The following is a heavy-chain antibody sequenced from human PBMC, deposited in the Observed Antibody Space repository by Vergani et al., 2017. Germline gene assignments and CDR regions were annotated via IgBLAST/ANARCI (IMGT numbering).Heavy chain of an antibody. CDR1: GGSLSGYH. J-gene: IGHJ5*02. CDR2: INHSGST. D-gene: IGHD3-3*01. CDR3: ARGRSVFWRELDP. Sequence: QVQLQQWGAGLLKPSETLSLNCVVYGGSLSGYHWSWIRQPPGKGLEWIGEINHSGSTNYNPSLKSRVIISVDTSKNQFSLKLSSVTAADTAVYYCARGRSVFWRELDPWGQGTLVTVSS. V-gene: IGHV4-34*01.